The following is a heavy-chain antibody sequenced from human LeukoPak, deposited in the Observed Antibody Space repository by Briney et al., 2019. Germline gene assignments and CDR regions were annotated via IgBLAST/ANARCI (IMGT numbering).Heavy chain of an antibody. Sequence: PGGSLRLSCAASGFTFSSYWMTWVRQAPGKGLEWVANIKQDGSERNYVDSVKGRFTISRDNAKNSLYLQMNTLRDEDTAVYYYATGAGCGYWGQGTLVTVSS. CDR1: GFTFSSYW. V-gene: IGHV3-7*03. J-gene: IGHJ4*02. D-gene: IGHD6-19*01. CDR2: IKQDGSER. CDR3: ATGAGCGY.